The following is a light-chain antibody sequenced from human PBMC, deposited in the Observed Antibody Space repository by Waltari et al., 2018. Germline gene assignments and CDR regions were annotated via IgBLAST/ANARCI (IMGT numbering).Light chain of an antibody. J-gene: IGLJ2*01. V-gene: IGLV2-14*01. CDR3: SSYTSSSTLVV. Sequence: QSALTQPASVSGSPGQPITISCTGTSRDVCGYNYRSWYQQHPGKAPKLMIDDVSNRPSGVSNRLSGSKSGNTASLTISGLQAEDEADYYCSSYTSSSTLVVFGGGTKLTVL. CDR2: DVS. CDR1: SRDVCGYNY.